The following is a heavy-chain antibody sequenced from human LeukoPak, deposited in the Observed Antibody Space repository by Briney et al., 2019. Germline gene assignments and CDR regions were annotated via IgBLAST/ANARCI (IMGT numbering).Heavy chain of an antibody. CDR2: IKQDGSEK. D-gene: IGHD3-22*01. Sequence: GGSLILSCAASGFTFSSYWMSWVRQAPGKGLEWVANIKQDGSEKYYVDSVKGRFTISRDNAKNSLYLQMNSLRAEDTAVYYCVKKVIKGDAFDIWGQGTMVTVSS. CDR3: VKKVIKGDAFDI. V-gene: IGHV3-7*03. J-gene: IGHJ3*02. CDR1: GFTFSSYW.